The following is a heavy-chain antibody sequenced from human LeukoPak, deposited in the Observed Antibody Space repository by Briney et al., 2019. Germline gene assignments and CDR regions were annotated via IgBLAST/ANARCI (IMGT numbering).Heavy chain of an antibody. CDR3: AKIHQNRVVVGAKGAFDI. Sequence: PGGSLRLSCAASGFTFSSYAMSWVRQSSGKGLEWVSGMGCSGGGTYYADSVKGRFTISRETSKDTVYLQMDSLRAEDTAIYYCAKIHQNRVVVGAKGAFDIWGQGTVVTVSS. V-gene: IGHV3-23*01. CDR2: MGCSGGGT. J-gene: IGHJ3*02. CDR1: GFTFSSYA. D-gene: IGHD2-15*01.